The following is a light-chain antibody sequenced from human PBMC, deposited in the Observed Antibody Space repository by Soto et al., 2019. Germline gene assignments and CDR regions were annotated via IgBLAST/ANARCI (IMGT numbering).Light chain of an antibody. CDR2: GAS. V-gene: IGKV3-20*01. CDR1: QSVTSNY. J-gene: IGKJ5*01. Sequence: SPGAVSLNQEETATLSCRDSQSVTSNYLAWYQQKPGQAPRLLIFGASIRDTGIPDRFSGSGAGTDFTLAISRLEAEDCAVYYCPESGCSPISFGQGAQLEIK. CDR3: PESGCSPIS.